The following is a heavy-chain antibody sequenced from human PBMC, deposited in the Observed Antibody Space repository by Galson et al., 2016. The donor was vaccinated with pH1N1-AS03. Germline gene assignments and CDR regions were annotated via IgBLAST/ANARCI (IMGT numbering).Heavy chain of an antibody. D-gene: IGHD3-16*02. V-gene: IGHV3-30*18. CDR3: AKDAMAGGIVVLYNWFDS. CDR2: ISYDESHR. Sequence: SLRLSFAVSGFTFSGYGMHWVRQAPGKGLGWVAVISYDESHRYYADSVKGRFTDSRDNSKNKLYMQMNSLRTGDTAVYYCAKDAMAGGIVVLYNWFDSWGPGTLVTVSS. CDR1: GFTFSGYG. J-gene: IGHJ5*01.